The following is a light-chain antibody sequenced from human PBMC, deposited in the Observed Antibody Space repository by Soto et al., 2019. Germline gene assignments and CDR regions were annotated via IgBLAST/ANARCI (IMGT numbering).Light chain of an antibody. Sequence: EIVLTQSPGTLSLSPGERATLSCRASQSVTSNFLAWYQQKPGQAPRLLIHAASNRATGIPDRFSGSGSGTDFTLTIRRLEPEDFAVYYCQQFGSSPLTFGGGTKVEIK. CDR2: AAS. V-gene: IGKV3-20*01. CDR1: QSVTSNF. J-gene: IGKJ4*01. CDR3: QQFGSSPLT.